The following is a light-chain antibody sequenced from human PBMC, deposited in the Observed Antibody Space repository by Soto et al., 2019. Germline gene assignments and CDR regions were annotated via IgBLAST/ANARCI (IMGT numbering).Light chain of an antibody. CDR1: SSDIGGYNY. Sequence: QSALTQPASVSGSPGQSITISCTGSSSDIGGYNYVSWYQQHPRKGPKLNIYDVSNRPSGVPNRFPGSKSGNSASLTISGLQAEDEAHYCCNSFTTTSAFVLFGGGTKLTV. J-gene: IGLJ2*01. V-gene: IGLV2-14*03. CDR3: NSFTTTSAFVL. CDR2: DVS.